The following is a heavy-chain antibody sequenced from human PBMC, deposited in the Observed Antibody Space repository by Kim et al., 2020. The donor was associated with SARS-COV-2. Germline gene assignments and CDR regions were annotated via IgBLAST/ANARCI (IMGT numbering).Heavy chain of an antibody. CDR3: ARDYRDYYGSGSYYDYRDAFDI. CDR2: IYYSGST. Sequence: SETLSLTCTASGGSISSYYWSWIRQPPGKGLEWIGYIYYSGSTNYNPSLKSRVTISVDTSKNQFSLKLSSVTAADTAVYYCARDYRDYYGSGSYYDYRDAFDIWGQGTMVTVSS. V-gene: IGHV4-59*13. J-gene: IGHJ3*02. D-gene: IGHD3-10*01. CDR1: GGSISSYY.